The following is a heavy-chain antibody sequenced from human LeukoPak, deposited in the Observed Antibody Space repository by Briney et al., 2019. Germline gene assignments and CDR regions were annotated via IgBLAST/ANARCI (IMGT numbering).Heavy chain of an antibody. CDR3: AKVGSMVRGVITDPFDY. D-gene: IGHD3-10*01. J-gene: IGHJ4*02. CDR1: GFTFSSYG. Sequence: GGSLRLSCAASGFTFSSYGMHWVRQAPGKGLEWVSAISGSGGSTYYADSVKGRFTISRDNSKNTLYLQMNSLRAEDTAVYYCAKVGSMVRGVITDPFDYWGQGTLVTVSS. CDR2: ISGSGGST. V-gene: IGHV3-23*01.